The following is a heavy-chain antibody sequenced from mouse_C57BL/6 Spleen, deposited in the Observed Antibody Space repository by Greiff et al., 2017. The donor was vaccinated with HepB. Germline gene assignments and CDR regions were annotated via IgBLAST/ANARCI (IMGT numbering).Heavy chain of an antibody. CDR1: GYTFTSYT. J-gene: IGHJ2*01. CDR2: INPSSGYT. V-gene: IGHV1-4*01. Sequence: VQLQQSGAELARPGASVKMSCKASGYTFTSYTMHWVKQRPGQGLEWIGYINPSSGYTKYNQKFKDKATLTADKSSSTAYMQLSSLTSEDSAVYDCAIGEIDYYFDYWGQGTTLTVSS. CDR3: AIGEIDYYFDY. D-gene: IGHD2-4*01.